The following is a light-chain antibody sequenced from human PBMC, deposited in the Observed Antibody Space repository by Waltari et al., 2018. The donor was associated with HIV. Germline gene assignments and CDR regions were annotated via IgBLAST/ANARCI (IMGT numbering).Light chain of an antibody. CDR2: LGS. CDR3: MQALETPLT. J-gene: IGKJ4*01. CDR1: QSLLKSNGYMY. Sequence: SPVSLFVTPGEAASISCRSSQSLLKSNGYMYLDWYFQKPGQSPQLLIYLGSNRASGVPDRFSASGSATDFTLKISRVEAEDAGVYYCMQALETPLTFGGGTKVQIK. V-gene: IGKV2-28*01.